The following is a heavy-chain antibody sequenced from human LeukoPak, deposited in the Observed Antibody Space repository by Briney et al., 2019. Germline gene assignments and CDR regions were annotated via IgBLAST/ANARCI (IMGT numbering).Heavy chain of an antibody. V-gene: IGHV1-69*04. Sequence: SVKVSCKASGGTFSSYAISWVRQAPGQGLEWMGRIIPILGIANYAQKFQGRVTITADKSTSTAYMELSSLRSEDTAVYYCARDIVATYDYYYGMDVWGQGTTVTVSS. CDR3: ARDIVATYDYYYGMDV. CDR1: GGTFSSYA. D-gene: IGHD5-12*01. J-gene: IGHJ6*02. CDR2: IIPILGIA.